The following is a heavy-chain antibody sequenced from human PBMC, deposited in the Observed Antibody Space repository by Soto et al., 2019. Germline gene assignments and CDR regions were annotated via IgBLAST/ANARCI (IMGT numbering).Heavy chain of an antibody. D-gene: IGHD5-12*01. CDR3: ARHVDPIDY. J-gene: IGHJ4*02. Sequence: QLQLQESGPGLVKPSETLSLICTVSGGSISSSSSYWGWIRQPPGKGLEWIGSIYYSGGTYYNPSLKSRVTLSVDTSNNQFSLRLSSVTAADTALYYCARHVDPIDYWGQGTLVTVSS. CDR1: GGSISSSSSY. V-gene: IGHV4-39*01. CDR2: IYYSGGT.